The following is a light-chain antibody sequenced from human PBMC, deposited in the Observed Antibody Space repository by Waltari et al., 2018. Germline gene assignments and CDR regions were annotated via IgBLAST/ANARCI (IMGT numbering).Light chain of an antibody. CDR1: VLAKKY. J-gene: IGLJ3*02. CDR2: KDR. CDR3: YSATDNYRV. V-gene: IGLV3-27*01. Sequence: SYELTQPSSVSVSPVQTARITCSGDVLAKKYARWFQQKPGQAPVVVIYKDRERPSGIPERFSGSSSGTTVTLTISGAQVEDEGDYYCYSATDNYRVFGGGTKLTVL.